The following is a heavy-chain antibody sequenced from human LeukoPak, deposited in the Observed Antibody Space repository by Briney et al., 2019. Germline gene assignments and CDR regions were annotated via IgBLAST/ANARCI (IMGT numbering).Heavy chain of an antibody. CDR3: AKVGIRISLIVVVFTTADDWYFDL. Sequence: GGSLRLSCAASGFTFSNYAMSWVRQAPGKGLEWVSGISGSGGSTYYAHSVNGRLTLSRDNSKNTLYLQMDSLRAEDTAVYYCAKVGIRISLIVVVFTTADDWYFDLWGRGTLVTVSS. V-gene: IGHV3-23*01. J-gene: IGHJ2*01. D-gene: IGHD3-22*01. CDR2: ISGSGGST. CDR1: GFTFSNYA.